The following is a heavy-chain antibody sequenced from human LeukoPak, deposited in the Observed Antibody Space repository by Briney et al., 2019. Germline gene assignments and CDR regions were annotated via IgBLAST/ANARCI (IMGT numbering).Heavy chain of an antibody. J-gene: IGHJ4*02. V-gene: IGHV3-66*01. CDR3: ARGTVY. Sequence: PGGSLRLSCAASGFTVSSSYMTWVRQAPGKGLEWISLIYRDGSTHYADSVKGRFTLSSDNSKNTLDLQMNSLRAEDTAVYYCARGTVYWGQGTLVTVSS. CDR1: GFTVSSSY. CDR2: IYRDGST. D-gene: IGHD2-8*02.